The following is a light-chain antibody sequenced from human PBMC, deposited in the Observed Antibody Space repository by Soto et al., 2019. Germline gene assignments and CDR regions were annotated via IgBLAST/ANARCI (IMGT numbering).Light chain of an antibody. V-gene: IGKV3-11*01. J-gene: IGKJ1*01. CDR2: DAS. Sequence: EIVLTQSPATMSLSPGDRTTLSCRASQSIGNSLAWYQQKRGQPPRLLIYDASSRATGIPARFSGSGSGTDFTLTISSLEPEDFAVYFCQQGTFGQGTKVEI. CDR3: QQGT. CDR1: QSIGNS.